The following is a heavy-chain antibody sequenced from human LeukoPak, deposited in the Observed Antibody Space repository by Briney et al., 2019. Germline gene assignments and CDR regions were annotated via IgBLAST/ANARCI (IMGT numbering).Heavy chain of an antibody. CDR2: ISSSGSII. D-gene: IGHD3-3*01. CDR1: GFTFSNYE. J-gene: IGHJ5*02. V-gene: IGHV3-48*03. Sequence: LSGGSLRLSCAASGFTFSNYEMNWVRQAPGKGLEWVSYISSSGSIIYYADSVKGRFTISRDNAKNSLYLQMNSLGAEDTAVYYCARARASFGRFLEPCPFDPWGQGTLVTVSS. CDR3: ARARASFGRFLEPCPFDP.